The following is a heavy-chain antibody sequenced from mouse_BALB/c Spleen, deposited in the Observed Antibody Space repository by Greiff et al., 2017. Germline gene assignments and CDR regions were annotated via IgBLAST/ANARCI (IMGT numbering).Heavy chain of an antibody. J-gene: IGHJ4*01. V-gene: IGHV1-80*01. CDR1: GYAFSSYW. Sequence: VQLQQSGAELVRPGSSVKISCKASGYAFSSYWMNWVKQRPGQGLEWIGQIYPGDGDTNYNGKFKGKATLTADKSSSTAYMQLSSLTSEDSAVYFCARSDRRDYAMDDWGQGTSVTVSS. CDR3: ARSDRRDYAMDD. CDR2: IYPGDGDT.